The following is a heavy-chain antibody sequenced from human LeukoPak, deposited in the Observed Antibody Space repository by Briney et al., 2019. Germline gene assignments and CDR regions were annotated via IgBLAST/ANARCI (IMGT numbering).Heavy chain of an antibody. CDR3: ARDTLEYSNSPDALDI. V-gene: IGHV3-48*03. D-gene: IGHD4-23*01. J-gene: IGHJ3*02. CDR1: GFTFSAYE. Sequence: TGGSLRLSCAASGFTFSAYEMNWVRQAPGKGLEWVSYIGSSGSTVYYADSVKGRFTISRDNAKNSLYMQMEGLRDEDTAIYYCARDTLEYSNSPDALDIWGQGTMVTVSS. CDR2: IGSSGSTV.